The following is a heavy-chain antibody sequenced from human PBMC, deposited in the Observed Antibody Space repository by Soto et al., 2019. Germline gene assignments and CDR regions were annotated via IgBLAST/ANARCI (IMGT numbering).Heavy chain of an antibody. D-gene: IGHD6-13*01. J-gene: IGHJ4*02. CDR3: AREGGYSSSWFPRYFDY. Sequence: SQTLSLTCAISGDSDSSNSAAWNWIRQSPSRGLEWLGRTYYRSKWYNDYAVSVKSRITINPDTSKNQFSLQLNSVTPEDTAVYYCAREGGYSSSWFPRYFDYWGQGTLVTVSS. CDR1: GDSDSSNSAA. V-gene: IGHV6-1*01. CDR2: TYYRSKWYN.